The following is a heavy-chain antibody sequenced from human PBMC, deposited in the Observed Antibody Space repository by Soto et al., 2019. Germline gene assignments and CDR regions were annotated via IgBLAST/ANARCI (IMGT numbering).Heavy chain of an antibody. V-gene: IGHV3-48*02. Sequence: GGSLRLSCAASGFTFSSYSMNWFRQAPGKGLEWVSYISSSSSTIYYADSVKGRFTISRDNAKNSLYLQMNSLRDEDTAVYYCAAPNNWNWDDAFDIWGQGTMVTVSS. J-gene: IGHJ3*02. CDR3: AAPNNWNWDDAFDI. CDR1: GFTFSSYS. CDR2: ISSSSSTI. D-gene: IGHD1-7*01.